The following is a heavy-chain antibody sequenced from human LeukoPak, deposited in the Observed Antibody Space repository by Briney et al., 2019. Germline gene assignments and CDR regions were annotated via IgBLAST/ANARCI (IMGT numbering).Heavy chain of an antibody. D-gene: IGHD6-19*01. Sequence: ASVKVSCKASGYTFTDYYIHWVRQAPGQGLEWMGWINPNSGGTNYAQKFQGRVTMTRDTSISTAYMELSRLRSDDTAVYYCARDARDSSGWWDNWFDPWGQGTLVTVSS. CDR1: GYTFTDYY. V-gene: IGHV1-2*02. CDR2: INPNSGGT. CDR3: ARDARDSSGWWDNWFDP. J-gene: IGHJ5*02.